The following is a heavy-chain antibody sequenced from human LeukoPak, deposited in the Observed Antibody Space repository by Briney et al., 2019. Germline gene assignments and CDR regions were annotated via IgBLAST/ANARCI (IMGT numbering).Heavy chain of an antibody. CDR3: ARLTRRSMVRGVMNCYGWDV. Sequence: SETLSLTCAAYGGSFSDYYWTWIRQPPGKGLEWIGEMNHSGDTNYKPSLKSRATRSVHMSKNQFSLKLNSVTAADTAVYYCARLTRRSMVRGVMNCYGWDVWGKGTTVTVSS. D-gene: IGHD3-10*01. J-gene: IGHJ6*04. CDR2: MNHSGDT. CDR1: GGSFSDYY. V-gene: IGHV4-34*01.